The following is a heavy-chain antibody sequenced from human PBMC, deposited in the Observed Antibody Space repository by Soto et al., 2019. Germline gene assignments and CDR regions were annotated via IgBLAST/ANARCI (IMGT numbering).Heavy chain of an antibody. CDR2: INHSGST. J-gene: IGHJ5*02. V-gene: IGHV4-34*01. D-gene: IGHD5-18*01. CDR1: GGSFSGYY. CDR3: ARGRGSFHLWLPRWFDP. Sequence: SETLSLTCAVYGGSFSGYYWSWIRQPPGKGLEWIGEINHSGSTNYNPSLKSRVTISVDTSKNQFSLKLSSVTAADTAVYYCARGRGSFHLWLPRWFDPLGQGTLVTISS.